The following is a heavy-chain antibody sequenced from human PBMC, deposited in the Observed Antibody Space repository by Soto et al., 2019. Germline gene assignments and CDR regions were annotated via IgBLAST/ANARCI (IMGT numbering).Heavy chain of an antibody. J-gene: IGHJ3*02. D-gene: IGHD2-15*01. CDR1: GGSISSYF. Sequence: PSETLSLTCTVSGGSISSYFWSWIRQPPGKGLEWIGYVYYTGSTNYNPSLKSRVTISVDTSKNQFSLKLTSVTAADTAVYYCARDIHCSGGSCYGTPGAFDIWGQGTMVTVSS. CDR3: ARDIHCSGGSCYGTPGAFDI. CDR2: VYYTGST. V-gene: IGHV4-59*01.